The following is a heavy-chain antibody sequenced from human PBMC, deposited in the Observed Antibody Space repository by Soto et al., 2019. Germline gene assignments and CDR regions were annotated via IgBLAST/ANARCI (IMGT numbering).Heavy chain of an antibody. D-gene: IGHD6-19*01. CDR2: ISTDGSVT. V-gene: IGHV3-74*03. Sequence: EVQLVESGGGLVQPGGSLRLSCAASGLTFSSYWMHWVRQAPGKGLVWVSRISTDGSVTTYADSVKGRFTISRANAKTTLHMQMNSRRPEATAVYYCARAPYSSGWWGFDYWGQGTRVTVSS. J-gene: IGHJ4*02. CDR1: GLTFSSYW. CDR3: ARAPYSSGWWGFDY.